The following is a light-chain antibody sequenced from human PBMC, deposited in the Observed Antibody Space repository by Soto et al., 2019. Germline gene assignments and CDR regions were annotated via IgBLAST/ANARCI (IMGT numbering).Light chain of an antibody. CDR3: QHYNSYSEA. V-gene: IGKV1-5*03. CDR2: KAS. Sequence: DIQMTQSPSTLSGSVGDRVTITCRASQTISSWLAWYQQKPGKAPKPLIYKASTLKSGVPSRFSGSGSGTAVTLTISSLRPDDFATYYCQHYNSYSEAFGQGAKGELK. J-gene: IGKJ1*01. CDR1: QTISSW.